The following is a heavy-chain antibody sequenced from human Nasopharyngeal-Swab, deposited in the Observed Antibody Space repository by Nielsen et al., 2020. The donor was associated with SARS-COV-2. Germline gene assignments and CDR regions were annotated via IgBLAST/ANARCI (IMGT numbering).Heavy chain of an antibody. V-gene: IGHV3-15*01. Sequence: VRQAPGKRLEWVGRIKSKTDGGTTDYAAPVKGRFTISRDDSKNTLYLQMNSLKTEDTAVYYCTTIWRAAAGRERYNWFDPWGQGTLVTVSS. CDR3: TTIWRAAAGRERYNWFDP. D-gene: IGHD6-13*01. CDR2: IKSKTDGGTT. J-gene: IGHJ5*02.